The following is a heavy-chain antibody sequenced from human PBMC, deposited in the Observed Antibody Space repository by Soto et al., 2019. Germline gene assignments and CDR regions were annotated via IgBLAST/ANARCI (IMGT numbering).Heavy chain of an antibody. D-gene: IGHD7-27*01. J-gene: IGHJ6*02. CDR1: GFTVSSNY. V-gene: IGHV3-53*01. CDR3: ARDTDPGLYGMDV. CDR2: IYSGGST. Sequence: GGPLRLYCSASGFTVSSNYMSWVRQAPGKGLEWVSVIYSGGSTYYADSVKGRFTISRDNSKNTLYLQMNSLRAEDTAVYYCARDTDPGLYGMDVWGQGTTVTVSS.